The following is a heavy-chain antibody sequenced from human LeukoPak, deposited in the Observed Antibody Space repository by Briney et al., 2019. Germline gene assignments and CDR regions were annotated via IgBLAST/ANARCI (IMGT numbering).Heavy chain of an antibody. CDR2: ISSSGSTI. J-gene: IGHJ3*02. Sequence: GGSLRLSCAASGFTFSSYEMNWVRQAPGKGLEWVSYISSSGSTIYYADSVKGRFTISRDNTKNSLYLQMNSLRAEDTAVYYCARAQSSSWVRDAFDIWGQGTMVTVSS. V-gene: IGHV3-48*03. CDR3: ARAQSSSWVRDAFDI. D-gene: IGHD6-13*01. CDR1: GFTFSSYE.